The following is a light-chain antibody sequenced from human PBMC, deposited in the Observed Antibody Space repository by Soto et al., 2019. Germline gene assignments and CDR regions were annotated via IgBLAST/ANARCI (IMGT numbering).Light chain of an antibody. V-gene: IGKV3-20*01. CDR1: QSVSSSH. Sequence: EIVLTQTPGTLALSAGERATLSCRASQSVSSSHLAWYQQNPGQAPRLLIYGATSRATGIPDRFSGSGSGTDFTLTISRLEPEDFAVYYCQQYGTSAGTFGQGTKVDIK. CDR2: GAT. CDR3: QQYGTSAGT. J-gene: IGKJ1*01.